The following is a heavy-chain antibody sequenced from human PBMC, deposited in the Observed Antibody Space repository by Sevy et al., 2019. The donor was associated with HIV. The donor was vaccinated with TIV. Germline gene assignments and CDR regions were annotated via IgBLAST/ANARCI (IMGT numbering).Heavy chain of an antibody. D-gene: IGHD3-3*01. CDR2: ISGSSSYR. J-gene: IGHJ6*02. Sequence: GGSLRLSCAASGFTFSSYSMNWVRQAPGKGLEWVSSISGSSSYRYYVDSVKGRFTISRDNAKNSLYLQMNSLRAEDTAVYYCARDEYNYDSPRLIYYYGMDVWGQGTPVTVSS. V-gene: IGHV3-21*01. CDR3: ARDEYNYDSPRLIYYYGMDV. CDR1: GFTFSSYS.